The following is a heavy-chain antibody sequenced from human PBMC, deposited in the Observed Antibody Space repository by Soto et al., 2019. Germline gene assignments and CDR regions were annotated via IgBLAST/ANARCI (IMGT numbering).Heavy chain of an antibody. V-gene: IGHV1-46*01. CDR1: GYTFTSYY. CDR3: ARIGGLGYFDY. Sequence: QVQLVQSGAEVKKPGASVKVSCKASGYTFTSYYMHWVRQAPGQGLEWMGIINPSGGSTSYAQKFQGRGTMTRDTSTSTVYMELSSLRSEDTAVYYCARIGGLGYFDYWGQGTLVTVSS. D-gene: IGHD2-15*01. J-gene: IGHJ4*02. CDR2: INPSGGST.